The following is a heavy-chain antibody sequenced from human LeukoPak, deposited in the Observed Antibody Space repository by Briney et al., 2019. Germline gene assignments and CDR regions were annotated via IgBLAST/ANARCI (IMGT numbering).Heavy chain of an antibody. CDR1: GFTFSSYE. V-gene: IGHV3-48*03. CDR2: IGTSGTII. J-gene: IGHJ3*02. Sequence: GGSLRLSCAASGFTFSSYEMNWVRQAPGKGLEWVSYIGTSGTIIYYADSVKGRFTISRDNAENSLYLQMNSLRAEDTAVYYCARDRTMRGAIPEGSFEIWGQGTMVTVSS. D-gene: IGHD2-2*01. CDR3: ARDRTMRGAIPEGSFEI.